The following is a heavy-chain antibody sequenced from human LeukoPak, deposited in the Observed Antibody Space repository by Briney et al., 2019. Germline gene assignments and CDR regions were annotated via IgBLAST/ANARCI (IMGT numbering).Heavy chain of an antibody. CDR1: GFRFSSYA. CDR3: VKGGQNYDFWRFDY. V-gene: IGHV3-23*01. CDR2: ISGSGGST. Sequence: SGGSLRLSCGASGFRFSSYAMSWVRQAPGKGLEWVLSISGSGGSTYYTDSVKGRFAISRDNSKSTLYLQMNSLGTDDTALYYCVKGGQNYDFWRFDYWGQGTLVTASS. J-gene: IGHJ4*02. D-gene: IGHD3-3*01.